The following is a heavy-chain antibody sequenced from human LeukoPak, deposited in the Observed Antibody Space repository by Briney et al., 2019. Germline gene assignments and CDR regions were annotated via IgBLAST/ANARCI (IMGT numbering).Heavy chain of an antibody. V-gene: IGHV3-30-3*01. CDR2: ISYDGSNK. CDR3: ARGAVGLFCSSTSCSRGHLDY. Sequence: GSLRLSCAASGFTFSSYAMHWVRQAPGKGLEWVAVISYDGSNKYYADSVKGRFTISRDNSKNTLYLQMNSLRAEDTAVYYCARGAVGLFCSSTSCSRGHLDYWGQGTLVTVSS. J-gene: IGHJ4*02. D-gene: IGHD2-2*01. CDR1: GFTFSSYA.